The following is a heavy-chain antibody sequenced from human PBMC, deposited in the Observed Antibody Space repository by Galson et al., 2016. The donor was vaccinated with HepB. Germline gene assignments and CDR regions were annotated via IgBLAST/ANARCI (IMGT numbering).Heavy chain of an antibody. Sequence: QSGAEVKKPGESLRLSCKASGYSFTSYWIHWVRQMPGKGLEWMGAIDPTDSNTNYSPSFQGHVTLSADKSVNTAYLQWSNLKASDTATYYCARAYNWDDEDSALDVWGQGTSVTVSS. J-gene: IGHJ6*02. CDR3: ARAYNWDDEDSALDV. V-gene: IGHV5-10-1*01. CDR1: GYSFTSYW. CDR2: IDPTDSNT. D-gene: IGHD1-1*01.